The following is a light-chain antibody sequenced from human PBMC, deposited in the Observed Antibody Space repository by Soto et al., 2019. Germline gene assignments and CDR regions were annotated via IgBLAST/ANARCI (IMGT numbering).Light chain of an antibody. CDR1: QGISSW. CDR3: QQYNDYSAWT. Sequence: DIQMTQSPSSVSASVGDRVTITCRASQGISSWLAWYQQKPGKAPKLLIYAASSLQSGVPSRFSGTESGTEFTLTISSLRPDDFATYYCQQYNDYSAWTFGQGTKVEIK. CDR2: AAS. V-gene: IGKV1-12*01. J-gene: IGKJ1*01.